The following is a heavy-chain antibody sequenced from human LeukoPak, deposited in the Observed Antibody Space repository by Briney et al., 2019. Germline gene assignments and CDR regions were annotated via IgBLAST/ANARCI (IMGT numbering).Heavy chain of an antibody. Sequence: ASVKVSCKASGYTFTGYYMHWVRQAPGQGLEWMGRINPNSGGTNYAQKFQGRVTMTRDTSISTAYMELSRLRSDDTAVYYCARLYSSGWWGSEVDYWGQGTLVTISS. CDR3: ARLYSSGWWGSEVDY. D-gene: IGHD6-19*01. V-gene: IGHV1-2*06. CDR2: INPNSGGT. CDR1: GYTFTGYY. J-gene: IGHJ4*02.